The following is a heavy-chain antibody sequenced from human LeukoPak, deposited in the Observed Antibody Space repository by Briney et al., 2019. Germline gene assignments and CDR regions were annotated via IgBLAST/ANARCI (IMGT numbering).Heavy chain of an antibody. J-gene: IGHJ5*02. CDR3: ARGGVAHYYDSSGYYYSRDNWFDP. D-gene: IGHD3-22*01. Sequence: GASVKVSCKASGYTFTGYYMHWVRQAPGQGLEWMGRINPNRGGTNSAQKFQGRVTMNRDTSISTAYMELSRLRSDDTAVYYCARGGVAHYYDSSGYYYSRDNWFDPWGQGTLVTVSS. CDR1: GYTFTGYY. CDR2: INPNRGGT. V-gene: IGHV1-2*06.